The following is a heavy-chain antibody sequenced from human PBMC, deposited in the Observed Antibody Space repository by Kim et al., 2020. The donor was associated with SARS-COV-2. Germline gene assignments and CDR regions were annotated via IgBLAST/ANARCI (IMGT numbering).Heavy chain of an antibody. Sequence: SETLSLTCTVSGGSISSGGYYWSWIRQHPGKGLEWIGYIYYSGSTYYNPSLKSRVTISVDTSKNQFSLKLSSVTAADTAVYYCVRARKDIVLVVYAMGAFDIWGQGTMVTVSS. V-gene: IGHV4-31*03. J-gene: IGHJ3*02. CDR2: IYYSGST. D-gene: IGHD2-8*02. CDR3: VRARKDIVLVVYAMGAFDI. CDR1: GGSISSGGYY.